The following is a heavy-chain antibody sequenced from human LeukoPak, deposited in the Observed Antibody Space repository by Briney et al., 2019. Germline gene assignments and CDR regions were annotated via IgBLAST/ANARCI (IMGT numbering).Heavy chain of an antibody. J-gene: IGHJ6*03. Sequence: SETLSLTCTVSGGSISSYYWSWIRQPAGKGLEWIGRIYTSGSTNYNPSLKSRVTMSVDTSKNQFSLKLSSVTAADTAVYYCAREPSTVTTPRLYYMDVWGKGTTVTISS. CDR1: GGSISSYY. V-gene: IGHV4-4*07. CDR3: AREPSTVTTPRLYYMDV. D-gene: IGHD4-17*01. CDR2: IYTSGST.